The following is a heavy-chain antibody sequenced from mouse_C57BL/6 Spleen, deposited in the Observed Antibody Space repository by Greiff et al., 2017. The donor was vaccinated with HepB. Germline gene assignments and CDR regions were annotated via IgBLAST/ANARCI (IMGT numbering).Heavy chain of an antibody. CDR3: ARGLRLPFYYYAMDY. CDR1: GYTFTDYY. D-gene: IGHD3-2*02. V-gene: IGHV1-19*01. Sequence: EVKLQESGPVLVKPGASVKMSCKASGYTFTDYYMNWVKQSHGKSLEWIGVINPYNGGTSYNQKFKGKATLTVDKSSSTAYMELNSLTSEDSAVYYCARGLRLPFYYYAMDYWGQGTSVTVSS. CDR2: INPYNGGT. J-gene: IGHJ4*01.